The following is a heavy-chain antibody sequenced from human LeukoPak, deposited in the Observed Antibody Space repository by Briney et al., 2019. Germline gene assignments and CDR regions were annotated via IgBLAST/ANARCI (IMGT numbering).Heavy chain of an antibody. V-gene: IGHV4-61*01. CDR2: ISYSGST. CDR1: GGSVSSDNYY. D-gene: IGHD3-22*01. J-gene: IGHJ4*02. Sequence: SETLSLTCTVSGGSVSSDNYYWTWIRQPPGKGLQWIGYISYSGSTNYNPSLKSRVTISLHTSKNQFSLRLSSLTAAGTAVYYCARRHYYNGRAYYFLDYWGQGTLVTVSS. CDR3: ARRHYYNGRAYYFLDY.